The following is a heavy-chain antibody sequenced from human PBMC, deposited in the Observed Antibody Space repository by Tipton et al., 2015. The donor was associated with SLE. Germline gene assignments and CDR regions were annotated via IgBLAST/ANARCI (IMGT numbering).Heavy chain of an antibody. CDR2: IYYSGST. D-gene: IGHD6-19*01. J-gene: IGHJ4*02. CDR1: GGSFSGYY. CDR3: ASFYSSGSGY. V-gene: IGHV4-59*12. Sequence: TLSLTCAVYGGSFSGYYWSWIRQPPGKGLEWIGYIYYSGSTNYNPSPKSRVTISVDTSKNQFSLKLSSVTAADTAAYYCASFYSSGSGYWGQGTLVTVSS.